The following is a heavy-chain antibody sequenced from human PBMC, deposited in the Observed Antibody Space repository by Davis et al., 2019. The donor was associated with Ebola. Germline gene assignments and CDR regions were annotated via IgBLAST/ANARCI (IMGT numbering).Heavy chain of an antibody. D-gene: IGHD2-15*01. CDR2: INHSGST. Sequence: PSETLSLTCAVYGGSFSGYYWSWIRQPPGKGLEWIGEINHSGSTNYNPSLKSRVTISVDTSKNQFSLKLSSVTAADTAVYYCARGGGYCGDSSCYSDYWGQGTLVAVSS. V-gene: IGHV4-34*01. J-gene: IGHJ4*02. CDR1: GGSFSGYY. CDR3: ARGGGYCGDSSCYSDY.